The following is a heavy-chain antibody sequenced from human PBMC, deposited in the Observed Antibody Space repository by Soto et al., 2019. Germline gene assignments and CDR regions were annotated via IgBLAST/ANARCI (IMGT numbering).Heavy chain of an antibody. V-gene: IGHV4-4*02. D-gene: IGHD3-16*02. Sequence: QVQLQESGPGLVKPSGTLSLTCGVSGGSINTDYWWSWVRQAPGKALEWIGEVHHSGTTNYIQSLKTRITMSVDKSGTQVSLDLTFVAAADTAVYFCARGFSYRWVYWGQGILVTVSS. J-gene: IGHJ4*02. CDR1: GGSINTDYW. CDR2: VHHSGTT. CDR3: ARGFSYRWVY.